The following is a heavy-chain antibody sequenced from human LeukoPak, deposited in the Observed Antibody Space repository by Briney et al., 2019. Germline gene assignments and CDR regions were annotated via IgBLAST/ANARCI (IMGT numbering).Heavy chain of an antibody. V-gene: IGHV3-48*03. D-gene: IGHD2/OR15-2a*01. CDR1: GFTFSNYE. CDR2: ISTSDNAI. Sequence: PGGSLRLSCVASGFTFSNYEMNWVRQAPGKGLEWVSNISTSDNAIYYADSMKGRFTISRDNAKKSLYLQMHSLRTEDSAVYYCARGGLRLSSFDAFDIWGQGTMVTVSS. CDR3: ARGGLRLSSFDAFDI. J-gene: IGHJ3*02.